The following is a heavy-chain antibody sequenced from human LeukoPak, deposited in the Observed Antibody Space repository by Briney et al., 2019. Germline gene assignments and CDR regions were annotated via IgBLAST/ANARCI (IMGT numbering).Heavy chain of an antibody. J-gene: IGHJ4*02. D-gene: IGHD3-22*01. V-gene: IGHV4-31*03. Sequence: SETLSLTCTVSGGSISSGGYSWSWIRQHPGKGLEWIGYIYYSGSTYYNPSLKSRVTISVDTSKNQFSLKLSSVTAADTAVYYCARLYYYDSSGYYYAYFDYWGQGTLVTVSS. CDR1: GGSISSGGYS. CDR3: ARLYYYDSSGYYYAYFDY. CDR2: IYYSGST.